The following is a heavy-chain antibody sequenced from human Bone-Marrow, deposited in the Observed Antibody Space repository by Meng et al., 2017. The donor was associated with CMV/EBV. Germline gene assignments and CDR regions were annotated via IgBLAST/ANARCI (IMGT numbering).Heavy chain of an antibody. D-gene: IGHD3-3*01. Sequence: SETLSLTCTVSGGSVSSGSYYWSWIRQPPGKGLDWIGYIYYSGSTNYNPSLKSRVTISVDTSKIQFSLKLSSVTAADTAVYYCAKGQFLEFDYWGQGTLGTVSS. CDR3: AKGQFLEFDY. V-gene: IGHV4-61*01. J-gene: IGHJ4*02. CDR1: GGSVSSGSYY. CDR2: IYYSGST.